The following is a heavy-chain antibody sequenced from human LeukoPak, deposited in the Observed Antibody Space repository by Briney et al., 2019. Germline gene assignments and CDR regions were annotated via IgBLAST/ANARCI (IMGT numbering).Heavy chain of an antibody. CDR2: IYTSGST. Sequence: SETLSLTCTVSGGSISSYYLSWIRQPAGKGLEWIGRIYTSGSTNYNPSLKSRVTMSVDTSKNQFSLKLSSVTAADTAVYYCARAPSLYSSVTSHFDYWGQGTLVTVSS. J-gene: IGHJ4*02. CDR3: ARAPSLYSSVTSHFDY. CDR1: GGSISSYY. D-gene: IGHD6-19*01. V-gene: IGHV4-4*07.